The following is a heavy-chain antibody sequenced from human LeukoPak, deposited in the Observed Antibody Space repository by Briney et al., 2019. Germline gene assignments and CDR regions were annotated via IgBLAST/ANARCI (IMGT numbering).Heavy chain of an antibody. V-gene: IGHV3-53*01. CDR2: IYSGGNT. CDR3: ARVERGNYFHY. CDR1: GFTVSSNY. Sequence: PGGSLRLSCAASGFTVSSNYMSWVRQAPGKGLEWVSVIYSGGNTYYADSVKGRFTISRDNSKNTLYLQMNSLRAEDTAVYYCARVERGNYFHYWGQGTLVTVSS. D-gene: IGHD3-10*01. J-gene: IGHJ4*02.